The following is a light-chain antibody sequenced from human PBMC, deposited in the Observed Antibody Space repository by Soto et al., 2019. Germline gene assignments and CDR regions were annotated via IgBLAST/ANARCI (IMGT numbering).Light chain of an antibody. Sequence: EIVLTQSPGTLSLSPGERATLSCRASQSVSSSYLAWYQQKPGQAPRRAIYGASSRATGIPVRFICSGSGTDFTVTISSLEPEEFAVDDCQEYVSSLLFGGGTKVDIK. CDR2: GAS. J-gene: IGKJ4*01. V-gene: IGKV3-20*01. CDR1: QSVSSSY. CDR3: QEYVSSLL.